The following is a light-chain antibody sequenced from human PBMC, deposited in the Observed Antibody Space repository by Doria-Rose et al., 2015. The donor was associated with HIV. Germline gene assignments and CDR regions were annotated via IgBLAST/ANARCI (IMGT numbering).Light chain of an antibody. V-gene: IGLV2-11*01. CDR1: SSDVGAYNY. Sequence: QSVLIQPRSVSGSPGQSVTVSCTGTSSDVGAYNYVSWYQQHPGKAPKLMIYDVSKRPSGVPDRFSGSKSGNTASLTISGLQAEDEADYFCCSYAGSSTPYVFGTGTKVTVL. CDR2: DVS. CDR3: CSYAGSSTPYV. J-gene: IGLJ1*01.